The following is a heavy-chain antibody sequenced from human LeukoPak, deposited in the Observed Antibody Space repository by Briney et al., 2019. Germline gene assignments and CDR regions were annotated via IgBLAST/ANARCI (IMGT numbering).Heavy chain of an antibody. D-gene: IGHD3-3*01. Sequence: GASVKVSCKASGGTFSSYAISWVRQAPGQGLEWMGGIIPIFGTANYAQKFQGRVTITADESTSTAYMELSSLRSEDTAVYYCATSDFWSGYYNPSHYYYYYGMDVWGQGTTVTVSS. CDR2: IIPIFGTA. V-gene: IGHV1-69*13. CDR3: ATSDFWSGYYNPSHYYYYYGMDV. J-gene: IGHJ6*02. CDR1: GGTFSSYA.